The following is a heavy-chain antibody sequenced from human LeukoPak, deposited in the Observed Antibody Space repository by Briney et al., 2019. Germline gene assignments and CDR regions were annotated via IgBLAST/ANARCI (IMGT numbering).Heavy chain of an antibody. CDR3: ASPVVTATAYYY. Sequence: HPGGSLRLSCAASGFTFSVYFMGWVRQAPGKGLEWVANIKQDGSEKYYVDSVKGRFTISRDNAKNSLYLQMNSLRAEDTAVYYCASPVVTATAYYYWGQGTLVTVSS. D-gene: IGHD2-21*02. CDR1: GFTFSVYF. CDR2: IKQDGSEK. J-gene: IGHJ4*02. V-gene: IGHV3-7*03.